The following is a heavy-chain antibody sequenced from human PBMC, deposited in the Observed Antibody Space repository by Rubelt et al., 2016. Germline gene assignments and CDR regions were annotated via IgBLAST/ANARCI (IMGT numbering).Heavy chain of an antibody. J-gene: IGHJ5*02. CDR3: ARHPPLAYGSGRLYLELGVDP. V-gene: IGHV4-39*01. Sequence: QSLKSRVTISVDTSKNQFSLTLSSVTAADTSVYYCARHPPLAYGSGRLYLELGVDPWGQGTLVTVSS. D-gene: IGHD3-10*01.